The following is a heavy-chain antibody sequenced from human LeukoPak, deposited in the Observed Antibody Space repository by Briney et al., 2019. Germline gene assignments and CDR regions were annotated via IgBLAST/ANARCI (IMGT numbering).Heavy chain of an antibody. CDR3: ARRAGAYSHPYDY. CDR1: GFTFDDYG. V-gene: IGHV3-20*04. CDR2: INWNGGST. J-gene: IGHJ4*02. D-gene: IGHD4/OR15-4a*01. Sequence: GGSLRLSCAASGFTFDDYGMSWVRQAPGKGLEWVSGINWNGGSTYYADSVKGRFTISRDNSKNTLYLQMNSLRAEDTAVYYCARRAGAYSHPYDYWGQGTLVTVSS.